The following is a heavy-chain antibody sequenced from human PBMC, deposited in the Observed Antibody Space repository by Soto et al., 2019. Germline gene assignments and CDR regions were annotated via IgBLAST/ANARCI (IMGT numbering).Heavy chain of an antibody. D-gene: IGHD3-3*01. CDR2: IYYSGST. Sequence: ESLSLTCTVSGGSISSYYWSWIRQPPGKGLEWIGYIYYSGSTNYNPSLKSRVTISVDTSKNQFSLKLSSVTAADTAVYYCARDRPGQYYDFWSGEGDAFDIWGQGTMVTVSS. CDR3: ARDRPGQYYDFWSGEGDAFDI. CDR1: GGSISSYY. V-gene: IGHV4-59*01. J-gene: IGHJ3*02.